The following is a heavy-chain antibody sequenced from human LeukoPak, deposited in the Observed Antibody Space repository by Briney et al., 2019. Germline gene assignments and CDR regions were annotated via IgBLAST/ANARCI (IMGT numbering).Heavy chain of an antibody. CDR1: GYTFTGYY. CDR2: INPNSGGT. V-gene: IGHV1-2*02. D-gene: IGHD2-21*01. Sequence: ASVKVSCKASGYTFTGYYMQWVRQAPGQGLEWMGWINPNSGGTNYAQKFQGRVTMTRDTSISTAYMELSRLRSDDTAVYYCARSLLNCGGDCYAVDYWGQGTLVTVSS. CDR3: ARSLLNCGGDCYAVDY. J-gene: IGHJ4*02.